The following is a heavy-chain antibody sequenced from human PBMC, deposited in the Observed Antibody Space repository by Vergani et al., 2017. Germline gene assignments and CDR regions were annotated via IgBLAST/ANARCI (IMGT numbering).Heavy chain of an antibody. D-gene: IGHD2-2*01. CDR1: GYTLTELS. V-gene: IGHV1-24*01. CDR3: ARFGYCSSTTLCNNWFDP. J-gene: IGHJ5*02. CDR2: FDPEDGET. Sequence: QVQLVQSGAEVKKPGASVKVSCKVSGYTLTELSMHWVRQAPGKGLEWMGGFDPEDGETIYAQKFQGRVTMTEDTSTDTAYMELSSLRSDDTAVYYCARFGYCSSTTLCNNWFDPWGQGTLVTVSS.